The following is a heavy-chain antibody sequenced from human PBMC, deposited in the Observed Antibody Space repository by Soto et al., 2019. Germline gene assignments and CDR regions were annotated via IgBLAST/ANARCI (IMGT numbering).Heavy chain of an antibody. CDR1: GFTFRSYA. V-gene: IGHV3-30-3*01. J-gene: IGHJ4*02. Sequence: GGSLRLSCAASGFTFRSYAMHWVRQAPGKGLEWVAVISYDGSNKYYADSVKGRFTISRDNSKNTLYLQMNSLRAEDTAVYYCARDKDYYDSSGYFDYWGQGTLVTVSS. CDR2: ISYDGSNK. CDR3: ARDKDYYDSSGYFDY. D-gene: IGHD3-22*01.